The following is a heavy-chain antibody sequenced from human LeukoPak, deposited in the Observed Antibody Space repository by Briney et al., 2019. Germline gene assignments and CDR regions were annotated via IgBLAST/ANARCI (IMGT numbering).Heavy chain of an antibody. D-gene: IGHD6-13*01. CDR2: ISSSSSYI. CDR1: GFTFSSYS. J-gene: IGHJ6*02. Sequence: GGSLRLSCAASGFTFSSYSMNWVRQAPGKGLEGVSSISSSSSYIYYADSVKGRFTISRDNAKNSLYLQMNSLRAEDTAVYYWARKDWGGGSSWYIFYYYGMDVWGQGTTVTVSS. V-gene: IGHV3-21*04. CDR3: ARKDWGGGSSWYIFYYYGMDV.